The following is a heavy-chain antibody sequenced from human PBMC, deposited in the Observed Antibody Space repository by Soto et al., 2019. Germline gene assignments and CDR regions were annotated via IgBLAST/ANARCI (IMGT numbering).Heavy chain of an antibody. V-gene: IGHV1-3*01. J-gene: IGHJ5*02. CDR1: GYTFTSYA. D-gene: IGHD3-10*01. CDR2: INAGNGNT. CDR3: ARVAYYYGSGSPNWFDP. Sequence: QVQLVQSGAEVKKPGASVKVSCKASGYTFTSYAMHWVRQAPGQRLEWMGWINAGNGNTKYSQKFQGRVTITRDTSASTDYMELSSLRSEDTAVYYCARVAYYYGSGSPNWFDPWGQGTLVTVSS.